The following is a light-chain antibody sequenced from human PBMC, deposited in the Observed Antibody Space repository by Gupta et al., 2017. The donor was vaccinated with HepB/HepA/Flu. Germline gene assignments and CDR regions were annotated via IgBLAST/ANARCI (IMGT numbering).Light chain of an antibody. CDR1: KLGDKY. CDR3: QAWDSSTVV. CDR2: QDS. V-gene: IGLV3-1*01. Sequence: SYELTQPPSVYVSPGQADSITCSGDKLGDKYACWYQQKPGQSPVLVIYQDSKRPSGIPARFAGSNSGNTATLTISGTQARDDADYYCQAWDSSTVVFGGGTKLTVL. J-gene: IGLJ2*01.